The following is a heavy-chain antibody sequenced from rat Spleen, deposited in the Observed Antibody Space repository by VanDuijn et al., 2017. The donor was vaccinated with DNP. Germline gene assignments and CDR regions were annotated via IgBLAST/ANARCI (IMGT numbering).Heavy chain of an antibody. Sequence: EVQLVESGGGLVQPGNSLKLSCAASGFTFSDYYMAWVRQAPTKGLAWVAYISYDGATYYGDSVKGRFTISRDNAKSTLYLQMNSLRSEDMATYYCARHVLPLRVWDYWGQGVMVTVSS. V-gene: IGHV5-22*01. D-gene: IGHD4-1*01. J-gene: IGHJ2*01. CDR2: ISYDGAT. CDR1: GFTFSDYY. CDR3: ARHVLPLRVWDY.